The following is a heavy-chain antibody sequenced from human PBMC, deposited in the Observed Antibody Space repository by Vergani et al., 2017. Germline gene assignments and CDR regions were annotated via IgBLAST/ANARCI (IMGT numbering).Heavy chain of an antibody. D-gene: IGHD5/OR15-5a*01. J-gene: IGHJ5*01. Sequence: DVHLAESGGGFFQPGGSLRLSCSASGFSFNSYWMHWVRQVPGKGLLCVSRIKSDGSITAYADSVKGRFTISRDNAQNTLYLQMNSLRVEDTGVYYCARARCIETCDMSNWLDSWGQGTLVTVSS. CDR3: ARARCIETCDMSNWLDS. CDR2: IKSDGSIT. CDR1: GFSFNSYW. V-gene: IGHV3-74*03.